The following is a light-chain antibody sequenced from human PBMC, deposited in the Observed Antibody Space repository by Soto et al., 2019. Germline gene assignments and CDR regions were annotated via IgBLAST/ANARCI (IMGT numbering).Light chain of an antibody. CDR3: QKYDTAPRT. J-gene: IGKJ4*01. Sequence: DIQVTQSPSSLSASLGDRVSITCRASRDISNYLAWYQQKPGQVPRLLISGASTLHSGVPSRFGGSGSGTDFTLTITSLQPEDIATYFCQKYDTAPRTFGGGTKVDIK. CDR1: RDISNY. CDR2: GAS. V-gene: IGKV1-27*01.